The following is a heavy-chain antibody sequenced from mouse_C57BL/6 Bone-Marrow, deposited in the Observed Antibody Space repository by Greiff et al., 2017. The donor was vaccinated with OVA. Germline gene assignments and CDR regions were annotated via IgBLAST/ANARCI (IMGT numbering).Heavy chain of an antibody. CDR2: ISSGGSYT. J-gene: IGHJ2*01. V-gene: IGHV5-6*02. CDR1: GFTFSSYG. Sequence: EVMLVESGGDLVKPGGSLKLSCAASGFTFSSYGMSWVRQTPDKRLEWVATISSGGSYTYYPDSVKGRFTISRDNAKNTLYLQMSSLKSEDTAMYYCARHGDYGSFFDYGGQGTTLTVSS. D-gene: IGHD1-1*01. CDR3: ARHGDYGSFFDY.